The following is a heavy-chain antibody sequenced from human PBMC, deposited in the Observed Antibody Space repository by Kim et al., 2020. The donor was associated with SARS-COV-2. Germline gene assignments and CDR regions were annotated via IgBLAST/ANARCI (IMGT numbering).Heavy chain of an antibody. CDR1: GGSISSYY. CDR3: ARDLPPDYYYYYGMDV. Sequence: SETLSLTCTVSGGSISSYYWSWIRQPAGKGLEWIGRIYTSGSTNYNPSLKSRVTMSVDTSKNQFSLKLSSVTAADTAIYYCARDLPPDYYYYYGMDVWGQGTTVTVSS. V-gene: IGHV4-4*07. J-gene: IGHJ6*02. CDR2: IYTSGST.